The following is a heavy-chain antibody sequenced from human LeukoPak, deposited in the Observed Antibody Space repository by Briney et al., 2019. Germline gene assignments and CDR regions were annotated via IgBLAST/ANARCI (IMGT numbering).Heavy chain of an antibody. CDR2: MYYSGGT. Sequence: PSETLSLTCTVSGGSINFYYWSWIRQPPGKGLEYIGFMYYSGGTNYNPSLKSRVTISVDTSKNHFSLKLSSLTAADTAVYHCSRLTMVRGVYDAFDIWGQGTMVTDSS. J-gene: IGHJ3*02. V-gene: IGHV4-59*01. D-gene: IGHD3-10*01. CDR1: GGSINFYY. CDR3: SRLTMVRGVYDAFDI.